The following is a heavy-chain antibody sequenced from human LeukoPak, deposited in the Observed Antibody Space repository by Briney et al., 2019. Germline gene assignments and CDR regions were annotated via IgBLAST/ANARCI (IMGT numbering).Heavy chain of an antibody. D-gene: IGHD3-3*01. J-gene: IGHJ6*02. CDR2: ISGSGGST. V-gene: IGHV3-23*01. CDR3: AKGRAYYDFWSGYLISMDV. CDR1: GFTFDRYA. Sequence: GGSLRLSCAASGFTFDRYAMSWVRQAPGKGLEWVSAISGSGGSTYYADSVKGRFTISRDNSKNTLYLQMNSLRAEDTAVYYCAKGRAYYDFWSGYLISMDVWGQGTTVTVSS.